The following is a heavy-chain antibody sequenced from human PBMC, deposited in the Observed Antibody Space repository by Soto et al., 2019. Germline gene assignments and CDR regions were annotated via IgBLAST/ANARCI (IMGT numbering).Heavy chain of an antibody. CDR2: INAGNGNT. Sequence: ASVKVSCKASGYTFTSYAMHWVRQAPGQRLEWMGWINAGNGNTKYSQKFQGRVTITRDTSASTAYMELSSLRSEDTAVYYCAKAVWEGGSTSHTTPGYYYYMDVWGKGTTVTVSS. J-gene: IGHJ6*03. V-gene: IGHV1-3*01. CDR1: GYTFTSYA. CDR3: AKAVWEGGSTSHTTPGYYYYMDV. D-gene: IGHD2-2*01.